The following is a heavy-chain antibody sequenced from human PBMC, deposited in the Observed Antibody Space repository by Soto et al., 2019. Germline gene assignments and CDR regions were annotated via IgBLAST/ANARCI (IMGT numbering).Heavy chain of an antibody. CDR1: GYTFITYG. Sequence: QVQLVQSGAEVKKPGASVKVSCKGSGYTFITYGISWVRQAPGQGLEWMGWISAYTGNTNYAQKMQGRVTMTTDTSTNTXXMXRXXPRSDDTAVYHCARDGGYFISAGCYRSHYYDGMDVWGQGTTVIVS. D-gene: IGHD2-2*01. J-gene: IGHJ6*02. V-gene: IGHV1-18*01. CDR2: ISAYTGNT. CDR3: ARDGGYFISAGCYRSHYYDGMDV.